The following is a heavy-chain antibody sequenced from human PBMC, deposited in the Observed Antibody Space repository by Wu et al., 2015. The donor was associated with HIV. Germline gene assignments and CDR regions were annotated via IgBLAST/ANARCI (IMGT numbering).Heavy chain of an antibody. CDR3: ATDGDYISGSVY. CDR2: IIPSFITA. J-gene: IGHJ4*02. CDR1: GYTFNNYY. D-gene: IGHD6-19*01. Sequence: QVQLVQSGAEVKRPGASVTVSCKTSGYTFNNYYIHWVRQAPGQGLEWMGAIIPSFITAHYAQNFQGRVTITTDESTSTAYMELSSLRPEDAAVYYCATDGDYISGSVYWGQGTLVSVSS. V-gene: IGHV1-69*01.